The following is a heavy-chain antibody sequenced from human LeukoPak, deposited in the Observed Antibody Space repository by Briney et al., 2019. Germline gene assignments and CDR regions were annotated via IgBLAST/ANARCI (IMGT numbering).Heavy chain of an antibody. J-gene: IGHJ6*03. Sequence: SQTLSLTCGISGDSVSSNSVAWNWNRQSPSRGLEWLGRTYYRSKWDNDYAISVKGRITIKSDTTKNQFSLQLNSVTPEDAAVYYCVRETYNYWSDFTPPYYMDVWGKGTTVTVSS. CDR3: VRETYNYWSDFTPPYYMDV. D-gene: IGHD3-3*01. V-gene: IGHV6-1*01. CDR2: TYYRSKWDN. CDR1: GDSVSSNSVA.